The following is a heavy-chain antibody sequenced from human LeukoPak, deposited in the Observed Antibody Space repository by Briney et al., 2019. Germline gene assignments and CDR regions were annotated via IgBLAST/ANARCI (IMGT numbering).Heavy chain of an antibody. J-gene: IGHJ4*02. CDR1: GFTFSGYS. CDR3: ARDTGPVGY. V-gene: IGHV3-48*01. Sequence: GGSLRLSCAASGFTFSGYSLNWVRQAPGKGLEWLSYISSGSSDIHYADSVKGRFTISRDNAKNSLYLQMNSLRAEDTAVYYCARDTGPVGYWGQGTLVTVSS. CDR2: ISSGSSDI. D-gene: IGHD4-17*01.